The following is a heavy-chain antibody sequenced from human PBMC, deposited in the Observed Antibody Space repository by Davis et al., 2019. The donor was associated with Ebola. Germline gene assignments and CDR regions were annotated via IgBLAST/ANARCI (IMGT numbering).Heavy chain of an antibody. CDR3: ARRMVQGVGAFDI. CDR2: INHSGST. J-gene: IGHJ3*02. D-gene: IGHD3-10*01. V-gene: IGHV4-34*01. CDR1: GGSFSGYY. Sequence: SETLSLTCAVYGGSFSGYYWNWIRQPPGKGLEWIGEINHSGSTNYNPSLKSRVTISVDTSKNQFSLKLSSVTAADTAVYYCARRMVQGVGAFDIWGQGTMVTVSS.